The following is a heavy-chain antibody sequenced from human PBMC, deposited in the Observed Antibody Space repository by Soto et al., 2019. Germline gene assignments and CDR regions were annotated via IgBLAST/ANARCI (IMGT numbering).Heavy chain of an antibody. CDR1: GGSVNTGTYY. CDR3: ATETGTTGFDH. CDR2: IYHSGRT. Sequence: SETLSLTCTVSGGSVNTGTYYWSWIRQPPGKGLEWIAYIYHSGRTHYNPSLKSRVTLSIDPSKNQFSLNLTSVIAADTAVYYCATETGTTGFDHWGQGTLVTVSS. D-gene: IGHD1-7*01. V-gene: IGHV4-61*01. J-gene: IGHJ4*02.